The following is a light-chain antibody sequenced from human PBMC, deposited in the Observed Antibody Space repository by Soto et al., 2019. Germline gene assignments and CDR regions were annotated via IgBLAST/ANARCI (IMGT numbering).Light chain of an antibody. Sequence: QAVVTQPPSVSGAPGQRVTISCTGSSSNIGAGYDVHWYQQLPGRAPTLLICCNDNRPSGVPDRFSGSKSVTAASLASTGLQAEDEADYYCQSSDSSLRAALFGGGTKLTVL. CDR1: SSNIGAGYD. V-gene: IGLV1-40*01. CDR3: QSSDSSLRAAL. J-gene: IGLJ2*01. CDR2: CND.